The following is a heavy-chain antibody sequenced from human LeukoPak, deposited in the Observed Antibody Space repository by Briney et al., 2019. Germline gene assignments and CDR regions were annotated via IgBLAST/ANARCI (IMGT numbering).Heavy chain of an antibody. CDR3: MTELLGY. D-gene: IGHD1-14*01. Sequence: AGGCLRLSCAASGFIFSSYWMTWVRQAPGRGLEFVANIRGDGNEKYYMDSMKGRLTISRDNAKNSLFLQMSGLRAEDTAVYYCMTELLGYRGQGTLVTVSS. CDR1: GFIFSSYW. V-gene: IGHV3-7*03. CDR2: IRGDGNEK. J-gene: IGHJ4*02.